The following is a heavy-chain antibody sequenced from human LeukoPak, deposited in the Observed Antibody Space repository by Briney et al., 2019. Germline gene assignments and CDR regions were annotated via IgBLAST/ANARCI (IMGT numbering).Heavy chain of an antibody. CDR1: GYTFTSYY. CDR2: INPSGGST. V-gene: IGHV1-46*01. Sequence: ASVKVSCKASGYTFTSYYMHWVRQAPGQGLEWMGIINPSGGSTSYAQKFQGRVTMTRDMSTSTVYMELSSLRSEDTAVYYCARGTYYDILTGYYLYNWFDPWGQGTLVTVSS. J-gene: IGHJ5*02. CDR3: ARGTYYDILTGYYLYNWFDP. D-gene: IGHD3-9*01.